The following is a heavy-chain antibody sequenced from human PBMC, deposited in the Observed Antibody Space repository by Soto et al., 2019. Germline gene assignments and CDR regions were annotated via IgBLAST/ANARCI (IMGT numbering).Heavy chain of an antibody. J-gene: IGHJ4*02. V-gene: IGHV3-13*05. CDR2: IATAGDP. CDR1: GFTFSSCD. D-gene: IGHD2-2*01. CDR3: ARGKRYCSSTSCLTHFDY. Sequence: PGGSLRLSCAASGFTFSSCDMHWVRQATGKGLEWVSAIATAGDPYYPGSVKGRFTISRENAKNSLYLQMNSLRAGDTAVYYCARGKRYCSSTSCLTHFDYWGQGTLVTGSS.